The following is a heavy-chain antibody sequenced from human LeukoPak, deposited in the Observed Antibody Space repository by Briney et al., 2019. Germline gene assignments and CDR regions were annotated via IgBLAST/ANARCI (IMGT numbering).Heavy chain of an antibody. Sequence: ASVKVSCKASGGTFTSYAISWVRQAPGQGLEWMGGIIPIFGTANYAQKFQGRVTITADESTSTAHMELSSLRSEDTAVYYCARVQYCSSTSCYWYFQHWGQGTLVTVSS. CDR1: GGTFTSYA. J-gene: IGHJ1*01. CDR3: ARVQYCSSTSCYWYFQH. D-gene: IGHD2-2*01. V-gene: IGHV1-69*13. CDR2: IIPIFGTA.